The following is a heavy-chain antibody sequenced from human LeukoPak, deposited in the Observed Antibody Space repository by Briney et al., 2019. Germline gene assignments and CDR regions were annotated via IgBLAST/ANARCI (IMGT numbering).Heavy chain of an antibody. J-gene: IGHJ5*02. Sequence: SETLSLTCTVSGGSISSYYWSWIRQPPGKGLEWIWYIYYSGSTNYNPYPKSRVTISADTSKNQISFKLSSVTAADTTGYCIARDSQGVVPAALGGWFDPWGQGTLVTVSS. V-gene: IGHV4-59*12. CDR1: GGSISSYY. CDR2: IYYSGST. D-gene: IGHD2-2*01. CDR3: ARDSQGVVPAALGGWFDP.